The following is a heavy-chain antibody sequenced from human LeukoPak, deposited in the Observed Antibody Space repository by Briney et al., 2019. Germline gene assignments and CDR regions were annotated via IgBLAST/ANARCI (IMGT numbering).Heavy chain of an antibody. Sequence: SETLSLTCTVSGGSINSGSYYWSWIRQPVEQGLEGIGRIYTSGSTNYNPSLKSRVTISVDTSKNQFSLKLSSVTAPDTADYYCARDFGGDWCVFDIWGQGTKATVSS. CDR3: ARDFGGDWCVFDI. CDR1: GGSINSGSYY. D-gene: IGHD2-21*02. CDR2: IYTSGST. V-gene: IGHV4-61*02. J-gene: IGHJ3*02.